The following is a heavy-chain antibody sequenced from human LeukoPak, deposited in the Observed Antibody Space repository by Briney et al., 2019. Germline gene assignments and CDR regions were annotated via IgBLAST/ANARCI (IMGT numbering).Heavy chain of an antibody. CDR3: ARDLSEMATIPFDY. CDR1: GFTFTSYG. D-gene: IGHD5-24*01. Sequence: TGGSLRLSCAASGFTFTSYGISWVRQAPGQGLEWMGWISAYNGNTNYAQKLQGRVTMTTDTSTSTAYMELRSLRSDDTAVYYCARDLSEMATIPFDYWGQGTLVTVSS. CDR2: ISAYNGNT. V-gene: IGHV1-18*01. J-gene: IGHJ4*02.